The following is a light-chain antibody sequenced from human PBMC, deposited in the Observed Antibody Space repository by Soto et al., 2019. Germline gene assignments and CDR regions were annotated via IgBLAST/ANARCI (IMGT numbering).Light chain of an antibody. V-gene: IGLV3-21*04. CDR2: YDS. Sequence: SYELTQPPSVSVAPEKTATITCGGNNIGNKRVHWYRQKPGQAPVLLIYYDSDRPSGIPERFSGSNSENTATLTISRVEAGDEAGYYCQVWDIMTDNYVFGSGTKVTAL. CDR3: QVWDIMTDNYV. CDR1: NIGNKR. J-gene: IGLJ1*01.